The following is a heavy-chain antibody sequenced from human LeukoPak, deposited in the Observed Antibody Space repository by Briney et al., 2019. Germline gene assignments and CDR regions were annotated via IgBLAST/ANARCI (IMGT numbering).Heavy chain of an antibody. CDR3: ARGGYFDWLIDY. CDR2: ISSSSSYI. J-gene: IGHJ4*02. D-gene: IGHD3-9*01. CDR1: GFTFSSYS. V-gene: IGHV3-21*04. Sequence: PGGSLRLSCAASGFTFSSYSMNWVRQAPGKGLEWVSSISSSSSYIYYADSVKGRFTISRDNSKNTLYLQMNSLRAEDTAVYYCARGGYFDWLIDYWGQGTLVTVSS.